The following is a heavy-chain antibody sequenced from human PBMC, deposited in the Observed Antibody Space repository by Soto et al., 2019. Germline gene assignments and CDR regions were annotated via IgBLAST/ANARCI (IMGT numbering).Heavy chain of an antibody. CDR3: AVYCSGGSCRPG. Sequence: SETLSLTCTFSGGSISSGGYYWSWIRQHPGKGLEWIGYIYYSGCTEYNSSLKSRVTISVDTSKNQFSLKLSSVTAAGTAVYYCAVYCSGGSCRPGWGQGTLVTVSS. D-gene: IGHD2-15*01. CDR2: IYYSGCT. J-gene: IGHJ4*02. CDR1: GGSISSGGYY. V-gene: IGHV4-61*08.